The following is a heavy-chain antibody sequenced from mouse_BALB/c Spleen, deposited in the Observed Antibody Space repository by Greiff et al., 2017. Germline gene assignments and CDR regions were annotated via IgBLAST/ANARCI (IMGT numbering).Heavy chain of an antibody. CDR1: GFAFSSYD. CDR3: ARHKDRYDGVFDY. D-gene: IGHD2-14*01. CDR2: ISSGGGST. V-gene: IGHV5-12-1*01. J-gene: IGHJ2*01. Sequence: EVQRVESGGGLVKPGGSLKLSCAASGFAFSSYDMSWVRQTPEKRLEWVAYISSGGGSTYYPDTVKGRFTISRDNAKNTLYLQMSSLKSEDTAMYYCARHKDRYDGVFDYWGQGTTLTVSS.